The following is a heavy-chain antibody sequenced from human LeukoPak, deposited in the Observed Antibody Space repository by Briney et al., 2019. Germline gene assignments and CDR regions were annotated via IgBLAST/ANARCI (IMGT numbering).Heavy chain of an antibody. Sequence: GGSLRLSCAASGFTFSSYGMHWVRQAPGKGLEWVAFIRYDGSNKYYADSVKGRFTISRDNSKNTLYLQMNSLRAEDTAVYYCAREKAGTATLGNYWGQGTLVTVSS. D-gene: IGHD1-7*01. CDR2: IRYDGSNK. CDR3: AREKAGTATLGNY. V-gene: IGHV3-30*02. CDR1: GFTFSSYG. J-gene: IGHJ4*02.